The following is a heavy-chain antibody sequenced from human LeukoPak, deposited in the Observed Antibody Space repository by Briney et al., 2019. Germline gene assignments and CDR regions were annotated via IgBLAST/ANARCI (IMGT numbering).Heavy chain of an antibody. CDR3: ARDYCSSTSCYFFDY. D-gene: IGHD2-2*01. V-gene: IGHV3-20*04. Sequence: GSLRLSCAASGFTFDDYGMSWVRQAPGKGLEWVSGINWNGGSTGYADSVKGRFTISRDNAKNSLYLQMNSLRAEDTALYYCARDYCSSTSCYFFDYWGQGTLVTVSS. CDR2: INWNGGST. J-gene: IGHJ4*02. CDR1: GFTFDDYG.